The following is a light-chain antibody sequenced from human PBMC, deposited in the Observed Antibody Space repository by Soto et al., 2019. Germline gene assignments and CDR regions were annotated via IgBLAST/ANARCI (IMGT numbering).Light chain of an antibody. J-gene: IGLJ1*01. V-gene: IGLV2-14*01. CDR3: STYKSSSTLV. Sequence: QTVLTQPASVSGSPGQSITISCTGTSCDVGGYNYVSWYQQHSGKAPKLMISDVSNRPSGVSHRFSGSKSGNTASLTISGLQAEDLAAIYRSTYKSSSTLVVGNATNLTV. CDR2: DVS. CDR1: SCDVGGYNY.